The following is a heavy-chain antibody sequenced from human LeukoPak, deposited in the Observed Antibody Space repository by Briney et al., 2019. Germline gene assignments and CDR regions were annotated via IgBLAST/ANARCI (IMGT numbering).Heavy chain of an antibody. CDR3: ARGPKTLNYAFWSGYTKGDY. Sequence: GASVKVSCKASGYTFTSYDINRVRQATGQGREWMGWMNHNSGNTGYAQKFQGRVTITRNTSIRTAYMELSSMRSEDTAVYYCARGPKTLNYAFWSGYTKGDYWGQGTLVTVSS. CDR1: GYTFTSYD. D-gene: IGHD3-3*01. V-gene: IGHV1-8*03. CDR2: MNHNSGNT. J-gene: IGHJ4*02.